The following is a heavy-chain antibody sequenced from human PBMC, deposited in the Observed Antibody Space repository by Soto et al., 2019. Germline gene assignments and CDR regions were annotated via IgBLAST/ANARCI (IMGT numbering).Heavy chain of an antibody. CDR1: AGSISSYY. Sequence: SETLSLTCTVSAGSISSYYWSWIRQPPGKGLEWIGYIYYSGSTNYNPALKSRVTISVDTSKNQFSLKLSSVTAADTAVYYCASISGPAAGKNLDAFDIWGQGTMVTVSS. D-gene: IGHD6-13*01. J-gene: IGHJ3*02. V-gene: IGHV4-59*01. CDR3: ASISGPAAGKNLDAFDI. CDR2: IYYSGST.